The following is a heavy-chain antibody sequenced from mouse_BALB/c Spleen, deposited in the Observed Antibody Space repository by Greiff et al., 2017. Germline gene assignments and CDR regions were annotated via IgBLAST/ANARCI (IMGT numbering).Heavy chain of an antibody. V-gene: IGHV1-80*01. Sequence: VKLQESGAELVRPGSSVKISCKASGYAFSSYWMNWVKQRPGQGLEWIGQIYPGDGDTNYNGKFKGKATLTADKSSSTAYMQLSSLTSEDSAVYFCARSYYRYDLAYWGQGTLVTVSA. J-gene: IGHJ3*01. CDR2: IYPGDGDT. CDR1: GYAFSSYW. D-gene: IGHD2-14*01. CDR3: ARSYYRYDLAY.